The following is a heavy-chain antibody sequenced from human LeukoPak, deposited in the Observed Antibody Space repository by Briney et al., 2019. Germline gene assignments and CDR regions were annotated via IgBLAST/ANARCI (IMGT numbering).Heavy chain of an antibody. CDR1: GGTFSSYA. V-gene: IGHV1-69*01. CDR2: IIPIFGTA. D-gene: IGHD6-19*01. J-gene: IGHJ4*02. CDR3: ARDQWLVPKCFDY. Sequence: VASVKVSCKASGGTFSSYAISWVRQAPGQGLEWMGGIIPIFGTANYAQKFQGRVTITAGESTSTAYMELSSLRSEDTAVYYCARDQWLVPKCFDYWGQGTLVTVSS.